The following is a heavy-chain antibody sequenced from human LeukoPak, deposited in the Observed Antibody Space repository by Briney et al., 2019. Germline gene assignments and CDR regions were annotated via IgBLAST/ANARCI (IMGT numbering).Heavy chain of an antibody. Sequence: SVKVSCKASGGTFSSYAISWVRQAPGQGLEWMGGIIPIFGTANCAQKFQGRVTMTRNTSISTAYMELSSLRSEDTAVYYCARGLEYYDFWSGYFYYYGMDVWGQGTTVTVSS. V-gene: IGHV1-69*05. CDR2: IIPIFGTA. J-gene: IGHJ6*02. CDR1: GGTFSSYA. CDR3: ARGLEYYDFWSGYFYYYGMDV. D-gene: IGHD3-3*01.